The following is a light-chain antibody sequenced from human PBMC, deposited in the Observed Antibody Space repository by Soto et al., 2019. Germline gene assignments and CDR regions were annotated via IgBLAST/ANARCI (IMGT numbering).Light chain of an antibody. V-gene: IGKV3-20*01. CDR1: PSASSSY. CDR3: QRYGGTWT. J-gene: IGKJ1*01. Sequence: EIVLTQSPGTLSLSPGERATLSCRASPSASSSYLAWYQQKPGQAPRLLIYGSSSRATGIPDRFSGSGSGTDFTLTISRLEPEDFAVYYCQRYGGTWTFGRGSKV. CDR2: GSS.